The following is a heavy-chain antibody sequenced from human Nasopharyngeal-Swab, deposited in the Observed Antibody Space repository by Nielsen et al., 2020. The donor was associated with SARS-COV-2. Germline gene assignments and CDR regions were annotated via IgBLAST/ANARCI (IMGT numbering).Heavy chain of an antibody. CDR2: ISYDGSNK. CDR3: ARSARSWYRAYYYYMDV. J-gene: IGHJ6*03. D-gene: IGHD6-13*01. Sequence: GGSLRLSCAASGFTFSSYAMHWVRQAPGKGLEWVAVISYDGSNKYYADSVKGRFTISRDNSKNTLYLQMNSLRAEDTAVYYCARSARSWYRAYYYYMDVWGKGTTVTASS. CDR1: GFTFSSYA. V-gene: IGHV3-30-3*01.